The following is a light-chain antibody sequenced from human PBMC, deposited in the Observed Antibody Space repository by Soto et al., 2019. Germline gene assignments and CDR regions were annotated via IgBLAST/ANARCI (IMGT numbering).Light chain of an antibody. CDR2: EVS. CDR1: SSDVGGYNY. CDR3: SSYTSSSTLGF. V-gene: IGLV2-14*01. J-gene: IGLJ1*01. Sequence: QSALTQPASVSGSPGQSITISCTGTSSDVGGYNYVSWYQQHPGKAPKLMIYEVSNRPSGVSNRFSGSKSGNTASLTISGLQAEDEADYYCSSYTSSSTLGFFGTGTKVT.